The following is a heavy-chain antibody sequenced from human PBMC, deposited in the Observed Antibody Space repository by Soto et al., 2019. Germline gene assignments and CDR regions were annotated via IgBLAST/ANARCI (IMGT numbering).Heavy chain of an antibody. D-gene: IGHD2-15*01. V-gene: IGHV4-59*08. CDR1: GGSISGYY. CDR3: ARHDLGWCSGGGCPYHFDY. Sequence: SETLSLTCSVSGGSISGYYWSWIRQPPGKGLEWIGYIYYSGRADYNPSLKSRVTISVDTSKNQFSLRLRSVTAADTAVYYCARHDLGWCSGGGCPYHFDYRGQGTLVTVSS. J-gene: IGHJ4*02. CDR2: IYYSGRA.